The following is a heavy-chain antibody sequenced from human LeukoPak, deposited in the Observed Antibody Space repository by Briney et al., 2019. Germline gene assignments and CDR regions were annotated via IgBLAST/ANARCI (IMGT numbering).Heavy chain of an antibody. V-gene: IGHV3-48*01. D-gene: IGHD3-3*01. CDR2: ISSSSRTI. CDR1: GFTFSSYS. CDR3: ARGAYYDFWSGYYYYYYGMDV. Sequence: GGSLRLSCAASGFTFSSYSMNWVRQAPGKGLEWVSYISSSSRTIYYADSVKGRFTISRDNAKNSLYLQMNSLRAEDTAVYYCARGAYYDFWSGYYYYYYGMDVWGQGTTVTVSS. J-gene: IGHJ6*02.